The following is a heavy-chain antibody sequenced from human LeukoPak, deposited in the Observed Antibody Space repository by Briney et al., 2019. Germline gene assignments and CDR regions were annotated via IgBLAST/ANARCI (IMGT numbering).Heavy chain of an antibody. J-gene: IGHJ5*02. V-gene: IGHV4-59*01. Sequence: SETLSLTCSVSGASFTSYYWTWIRQPPGKGLESIGYMFYSGTTNYNPSLTSRVTISMDTSKNQFSLKLTSVTAADTAVYYCARIMPSDYSTTPWGQGTLVTVSS. CDR2: MFYSGTT. CDR1: GASFTSYY. CDR3: ARIMPSDYSTTP. D-gene: IGHD4-11*01.